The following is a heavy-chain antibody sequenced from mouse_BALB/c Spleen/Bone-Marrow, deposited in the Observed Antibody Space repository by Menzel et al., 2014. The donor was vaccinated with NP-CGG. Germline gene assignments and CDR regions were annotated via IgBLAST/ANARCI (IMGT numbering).Heavy chain of an antibody. CDR1: GFTFSDYG. Sequence: EVKLQESGGGLVQPGGSRKLSCAASGFTFSDYGMAWVRQAPGKGPVWVAFISNLAYSICYADTVTGRFTISRENAKNTLYLEMSSLRSEDTAMYYCARLYGSGYGYAMDYWGQGTSVTVSS. D-gene: IGHD1-1*01. CDR2: ISNLAYSI. CDR3: ARLYGSGYGYAMDY. J-gene: IGHJ4*01. V-gene: IGHV5-15*02.